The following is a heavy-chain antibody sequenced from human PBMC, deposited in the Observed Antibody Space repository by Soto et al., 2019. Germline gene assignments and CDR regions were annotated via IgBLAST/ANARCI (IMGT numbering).Heavy chain of an antibody. V-gene: IGHV4-59*12. CDR1: GASMSSYY. J-gene: IGHJ4*02. CDR2: IFHSGSS. Sequence: SDTLSLTCNVSGASMSSYYWSWVRQPPGKGLEWIGYIFHSGSSNYSPSLKSRVTISMHTSKNQFSLKLSSVTAADTAVYYCAAEGGLPRYYWGQGTLVTVSS. D-gene: IGHD5-12*01. CDR3: AAEGGLPRYY.